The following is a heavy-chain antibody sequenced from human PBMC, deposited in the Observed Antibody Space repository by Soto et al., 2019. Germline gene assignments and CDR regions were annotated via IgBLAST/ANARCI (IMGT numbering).Heavy chain of an antibody. CDR1: GFTFDDYA. Sequence: GGSLRLSCAASGFTFDDYAMHWVRQAPGKGLEWVSGISWNSGSIGYADSVKGRFTISRDNAKNSLYLQMNSLRAEDTALYYCAKVLSLWFGGPFDYWGQGTLVTVSS. V-gene: IGHV3-9*01. CDR3: AKVLSLWFGGPFDY. CDR2: ISWNSGSI. D-gene: IGHD3-10*01. J-gene: IGHJ4*02.